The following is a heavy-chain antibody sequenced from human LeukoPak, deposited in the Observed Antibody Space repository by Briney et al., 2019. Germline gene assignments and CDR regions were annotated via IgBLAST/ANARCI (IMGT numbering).Heavy chain of an antibody. CDR1: GGSISGYY. J-gene: IGHJ6*03. CDR3: ARTTRDYYMDV. Sequence: PSETLSLTCSVSGGSISGYYWSWIRQPAGKGLEWIGRIYTSGSTNYNPSLKSRVTISVDTSKNQFSLKLSSVTAADTAVYYCARTTRDYYMDVWGKGTTVTISS. V-gene: IGHV4-4*07. D-gene: IGHD4-11*01. CDR2: IYTSGST.